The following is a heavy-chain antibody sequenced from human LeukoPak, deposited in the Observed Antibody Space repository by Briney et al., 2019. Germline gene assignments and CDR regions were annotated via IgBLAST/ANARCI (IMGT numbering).Heavy chain of an antibody. CDR1: GGSISSGGYY. J-gene: IGHJ5*02. D-gene: IGHD2-2*01. CDR3: ARDRGTDIVVVPAASNWFDP. CDR2: IYHSGST. Sequence: SQTLSLTCTVSGGSISSGGYYWSWIRQPPGKGLEWIGYIYHSGSTYYNPSLKSRVTISVDRSKNQFSLKLSSVTAADTAVYYCARDRGTDIVVVPAASNWFDPWGQGTLVTVSS. V-gene: IGHV4-30-2*01.